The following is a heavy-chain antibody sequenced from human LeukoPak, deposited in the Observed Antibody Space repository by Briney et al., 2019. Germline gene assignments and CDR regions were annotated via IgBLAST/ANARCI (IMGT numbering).Heavy chain of an antibody. V-gene: IGHV3-23*01. CDR3: ARATLGYSYGPGAFDI. D-gene: IGHD5-18*01. CDR1: GFTFSSYA. J-gene: IGHJ3*02. Sequence: GGSLRLSCAASGFTFSSYAMSWVRQAPGKGLEWVSAISGSGGSTYYADSVKGRFTISRDNSKNTLYLQMNSLRAEDTAVYYCARATLGYSYGPGAFDIWGQGTMVTVSS. CDR2: ISGSGGST.